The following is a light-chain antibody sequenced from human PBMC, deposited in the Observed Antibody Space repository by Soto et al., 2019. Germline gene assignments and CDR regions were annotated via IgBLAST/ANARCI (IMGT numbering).Light chain of an antibody. CDR1: QSITTW. CDR3: QQYDIYWT. V-gene: IGKV1-5*03. J-gene: IGKJ1*01. Sequence: DIQMTQSPSTLSASVGDRVTITCRASQSITTWLAWYQQKPGKAPKLLIHRASILASGVPSRFSGSGSGTEFTLTISTLQPDDVATSYCQQYDIYWTFGQGTNVEVK. CDR2: RAS.